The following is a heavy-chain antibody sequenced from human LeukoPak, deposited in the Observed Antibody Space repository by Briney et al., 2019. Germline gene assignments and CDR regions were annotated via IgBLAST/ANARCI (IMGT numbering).Heavy chain of an antibody. J-gene: IGHJ5*02. CDR2: ISAYNGNT. V-gene: IGHV1-18*04. CDR3: VRDSGIVVVPAAMGNWFDP. Sequence: ASVKVSCKASGYTFTGYYLHWVRQAPGQGLEWMGWISAYNGNTIYAQNLQGRVTMTTDTSTSTAYMELRSLRSDDTAVYYCVRDSGIVVVPAAMGNWFDPWGQGTLVTVCS. D-gene: IGHD2-2*01. CDR1: GYTFTGYY.